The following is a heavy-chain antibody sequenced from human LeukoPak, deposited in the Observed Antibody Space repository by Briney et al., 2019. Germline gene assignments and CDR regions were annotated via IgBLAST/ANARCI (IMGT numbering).Heavy chain of an antibody. CDR3: ARDLKSAFDY. V-gene: IGHV3-74*01. CDR2: VNRDGSYT. J-gene: IGHJ4*02. CDR1: GFIFNSYW. Sequence: PGGSLRLSCAASGFIFNSYWMHWVRQAPGKGLVWVSGVNRDGSYTNYADAVKGRFTISRDNAKNTLYLQMNSLRAEDTAVHYCARDLKSAFDYWGQGTLATVSS.